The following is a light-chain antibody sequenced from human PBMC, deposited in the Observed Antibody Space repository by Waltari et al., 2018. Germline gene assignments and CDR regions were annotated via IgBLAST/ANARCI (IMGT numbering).Light chain of an antibody. J-gene: IGKJ4*01. Sequence: EIVMTQSPAVLSVSPGQRATLSCRASETVTSHLAWYQQKPGPAPRLLIYDTYNRASGIHARFSGSGSGTDFSLSISSLEPEDFAVYYCQQRHNWPLTFGGGTKVEIK. CDR3: QQRHNWPLT. CDR2: DTY. CDR1: ETVTSH. V-gene: IGKV3-11*01.